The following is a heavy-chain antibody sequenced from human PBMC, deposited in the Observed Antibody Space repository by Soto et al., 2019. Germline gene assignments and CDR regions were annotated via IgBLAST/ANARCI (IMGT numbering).Heavy chain of an antibody. CDR3: ARSTEAAAGDDY. CDR2: IDPSDSYT. D-gene: IGHD6-13*01. CDR1: GYSFTNYW. Sequence: PGESLKISCKGSGYSFTNYWITWVRQMPGKGLECMGRIDPSDSYTNYSPSFQGHVTISADKSISTAYLQWSSLKASDTAIYYCARSTEAAAGDDYWGQGTLVTVSS. V-gene: IGHV5-10-1*01. J-gene: IGHJ4*02.